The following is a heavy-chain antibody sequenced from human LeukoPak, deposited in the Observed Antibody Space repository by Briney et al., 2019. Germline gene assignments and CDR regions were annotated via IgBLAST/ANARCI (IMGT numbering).Heavy chain of an antibody. Sequence: PGGSLRLSCAASGFTFSSYSMNWVRQAPGKGLEWVSSISSSSSYIYYADSVKGRFTISRDNAKNSLYLQMNSLRAEDTAVYYCAKDPDITMVRGVDVGIDYWGQGTLVTVSS. CDR3: AKDPDITMVRGVDVGIDY. D-gene: IGHD3-10*01. V-gene: IGHV3-21*04. CDR2: ISSSSSYI. CDR1: GFTFSSYS. J-gene: IGHJ4*02.